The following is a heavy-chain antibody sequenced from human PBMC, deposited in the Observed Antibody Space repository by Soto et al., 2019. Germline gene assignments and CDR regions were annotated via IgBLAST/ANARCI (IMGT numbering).Heavy chain of an antibody. D-gene: IGHD3-9*01. Sequence: ASVKVSCKVSGYTLTELSMHWVRQAPGKGLEWMGGFDPEDGETIYAQKFQGRVTMTEDTSTDTAYMELSSLRSEDTAVYYCASCDRDRYYDILTGWDYYYYYMDVWGKGTTVTVSS. CDR3: ASCDRDRYYDILTGWDYYYYYMDV. CDR2: FDPEDGET. V-gene: IGHV1-24*01. J-gene: IGHJ6*03. CDR1: GYTLTELS.